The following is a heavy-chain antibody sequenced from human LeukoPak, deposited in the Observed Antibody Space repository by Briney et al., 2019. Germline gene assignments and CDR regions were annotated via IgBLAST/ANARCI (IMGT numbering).Heavy chain of an antibody. CDR1: GGSISSYY. CDR2: TYTSGST. V-gene: IGHV4-4*07. CDR3: ARIGSGYDYDY. J-gene: IGHJ4*02. Sequence: SETLSLTCTVSGGSISSYYWSWIRQPAGKGLEWIGRTYTSGSTDYNPSLKSRVTMSVDTSTNQFSLKLSSVTAADTAVYYCARIGSGYDYDYWGQGTLVTVSS. D-gene: IGHD5-12*01.